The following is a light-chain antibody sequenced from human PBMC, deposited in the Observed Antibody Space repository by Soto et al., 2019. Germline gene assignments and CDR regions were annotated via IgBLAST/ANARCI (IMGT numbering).Light chain of an antibody. V-gene: IGKV3-15*01. Sequence: EIVMTQSPATLSASPGETATLSCRASQSVSSNLAWYQQKPGQAPRLLINGASTRATGIPARFTGSGSGTEFTLTISSLQSEDFAVYYCQQYNNWPPITFGQGTRLEIK. CDR3: QQYNNWPPIT. CDR1: QSVSSN. CDR2: GAS. J-gene: IGKJ5*01.